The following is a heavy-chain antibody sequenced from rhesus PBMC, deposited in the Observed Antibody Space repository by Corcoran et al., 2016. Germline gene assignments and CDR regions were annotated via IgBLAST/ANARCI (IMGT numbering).Heavy chain of an antibody. D-gene: IGHD6-13*01. CDR1: GFTFGSYY. CDR3: ARGGYSSWGFDY. J-gene: IGHJ4*01. CDR2: IYPGGGST. V-gene: IGHV3-8*01. Sequence: EVQLVESGGGLVQPGGSLRLSCTGAGFTFGSYYMYWVRQAPGKGLEWVSAIYPGGGSTWYTDSVKGRFTISKENAKNTLYLQMDSLRAEDTAVYYCARGGYSSWGFDYWGQGVLVTVSS.